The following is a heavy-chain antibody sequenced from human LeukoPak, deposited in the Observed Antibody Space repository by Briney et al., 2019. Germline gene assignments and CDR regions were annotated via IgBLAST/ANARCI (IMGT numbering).Heavy chain of an antibody. J-gene: IGHJ4*02. D-gene: IGHD4-17*01. V-gene: IGHV4-59*01. CDR2: IYYSGST. CDR1: GGSISSYY. CDR3: ARGVDDYGDSGYFDY. Sequence: PSETLPLTCTVSGGSISSYYWSWIRQPPGKGLEWIGYIYYSGSTNYNPSLKSRVTISVDTSKNQFSLKLSSVTAADTAVYYCARGVDDYGDSGYFDYWGQGTLVTVSS.